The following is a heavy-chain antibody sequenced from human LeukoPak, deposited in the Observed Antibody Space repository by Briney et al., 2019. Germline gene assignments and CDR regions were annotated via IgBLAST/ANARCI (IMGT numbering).Heavy chain of an antibody. CDR1: GFTFSSYW. J-gene: IGHJ5*02. V-gene: IGHV3-7*01. D-gene: IGHD2-15*01. Sequence: GGSLRLSCAASGFTFSSYWMSWVRQAPGKGLEWVANIKQDGSEKYYVDSVKGRFTISRDNAKNSLYLQMNSLRAEDTAVYYCARGGLLLTPYNWFDPWGQGTLVTVSS. CDR2: IKQDGSEK. CDR3: ARGGLLLTPYNWFDP.